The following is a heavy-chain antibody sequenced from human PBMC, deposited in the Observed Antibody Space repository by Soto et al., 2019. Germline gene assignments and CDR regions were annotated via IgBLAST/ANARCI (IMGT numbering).Heavy chain of an antibody. CDR2: ISYDGSNK. CDR1: GFTFSSYA. V-gene: IGHV3-30-3*01. Sequence: QVQLVESGGGVVQPGRSLRLSCAASGFTFSSYAMHWVRQAPGKGLEWVAVISYDGSNKYYADSVKGRFTIPRDNSKNTLYLQMNSLRAEDTAVYYCARGAYDFWSGYYYYYYGMDVWGQGTTVTVSS. J-gene: IGHJ6*02. D-gene: IGHD3-3*01. CDR3: ARGAYDFWSGYYYYYYGMDV.